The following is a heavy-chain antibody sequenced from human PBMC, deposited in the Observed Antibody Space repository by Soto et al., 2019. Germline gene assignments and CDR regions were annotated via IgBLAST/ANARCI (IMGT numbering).Heavy chain of an antibody. CDR1: GGSISSSSYY. CDR3: ARAKEYTSSSGMDV. J-gene: IGHJ6*02. V-gene: IGHV4-39*01. D-gene: IGHD6-6*01. CDR2: IYYSGST. Sequence: SETLSLTCTVSGGSISSSSYYWGWIRQPPGKGLEWIGSIYYSGSTYYNPSLKSRITLNPDTSKNQFSLQLNSLTPEDTAVYYCARAKEYTSSSGMDVWGQGITVTVSS.